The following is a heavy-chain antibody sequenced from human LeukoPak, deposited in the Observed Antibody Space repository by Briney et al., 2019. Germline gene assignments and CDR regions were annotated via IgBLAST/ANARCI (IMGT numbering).Heavy chain of an antibody. CDR1: GGSISSGSYY. V-gene: IGHV4-61*02. Sequence: SETLSLTCTVSGGSISSGSYYWSWIRQPAGKGLEWIGRIYTSGSTNYNPSLKSRVTISVDTSKNQFSLKLSSVTAADTAVYYCARDRYMVRGIMDVWGKGTTVTISP. D-gene: IGHD3-10*01. J-gene: IGHJ6*04. CDR2: IYTSGST. CDR3: ARDRYMVRGIMDV.